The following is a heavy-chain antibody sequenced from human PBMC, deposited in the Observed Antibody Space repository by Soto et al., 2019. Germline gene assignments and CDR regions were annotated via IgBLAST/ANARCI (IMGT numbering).Heavy chain of an antibody. J-gene: IGHJ6*02. CDR2: ISAYNGNT. D-gene: IGHD3-22*01. CDR3: ARDLIMIVTALYYGMDV. V-gene: IGHV1-18*04. CDR1: GYTFTSYG. Sequence: GXSVKGSCKGSGYTFTSYGISWVRQAPGQGLEWMGWISAYNGNTNYAQKLQGRVTMTTDTSTSTAYMELRSLRSDDTAVYYCARDLIMIVTALYYGMDVWGQGTTVTVYS.